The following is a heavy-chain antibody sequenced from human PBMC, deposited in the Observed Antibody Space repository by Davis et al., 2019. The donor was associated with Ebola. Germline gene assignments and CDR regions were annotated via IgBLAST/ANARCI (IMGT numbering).Heavy chain of an antibody. J-gene: IGHJ4*02. CDR1: GGSISSYY. CDR2: IYYSGST. Sequence: PSETLSLTCTVSGGSISSYYWSWIRQPPGKGLEWIGYIYYSGSTNYNPSLKSRVTISVDTSKNQFSLKLSSVTAADTAVYYCATRVAGAGGFDYWGQGTLVTVSS. V-gene: IGHV4-59*01. D-gene: IGHD6-19*01. CDR3: ATRVAGAGGFDY.